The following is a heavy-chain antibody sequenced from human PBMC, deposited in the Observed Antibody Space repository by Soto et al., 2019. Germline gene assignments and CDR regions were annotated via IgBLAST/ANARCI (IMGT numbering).Heavy chain of an antibody. J-gene: IGHJ4*02. CDR3: ASGYSSSWTPHAFDY. Sequence: SETLSLTCTVSGGSISSSSYYWGWIRQPPGKGLEWIGSIYYSGSTYYNPSLKSRVTISVDTSKNQFSLKLSSVTAADTAVYYCASGYSSSWTPHAFDYWGQGTLVTVSS. CDR1: GGSISSSSYY. D-gene: IGHD6-13*01. CDR2: IYYSGST. V-gene: IGHV4-39*01.